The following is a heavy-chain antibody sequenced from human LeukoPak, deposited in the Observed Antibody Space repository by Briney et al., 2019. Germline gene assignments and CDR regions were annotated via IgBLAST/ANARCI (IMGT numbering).Heavy chain of an antibody. V-gene: IGHV4-4*07. D-gene: IGHD6-13*01. CDR2: IYTSGST. J-gene: IGHJ3*02. CDR3: ARLIKLGAFDI. Sequence: SETPSLTCTVSGGSISSYYWSWIRQPAGKGLEWIGRIYTSGSTNYNPSLKSRVTMSVDTSKNQFSLKLSSVTAADTAVCYCARLIKLGAFDIWGQGTMVTVSS. CDR1: GGSISSYY.